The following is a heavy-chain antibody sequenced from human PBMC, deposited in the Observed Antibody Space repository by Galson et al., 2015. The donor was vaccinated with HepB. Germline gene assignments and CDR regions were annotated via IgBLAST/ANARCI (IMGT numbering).Heavy chain of an antibody. CDR3: ASETIYDFWSGTPPFDP. D-gene: IGHD3-3*01. CDR2: TYYRSKWYN. V-gene: IGHV6-1*01. J-gene: IGHJ5*02. Sequence: CAISGDSVSSNSAAWNWIRQSPSRGLEWLGRTYYRSKWYNDYAVSVKSRITINPDTSKNQFSLQLNSVTPEDTAVYYCASETIYDFWSGTPPFDPWGQGTLVTVSS. CDR1: GDSVSSNSAA.